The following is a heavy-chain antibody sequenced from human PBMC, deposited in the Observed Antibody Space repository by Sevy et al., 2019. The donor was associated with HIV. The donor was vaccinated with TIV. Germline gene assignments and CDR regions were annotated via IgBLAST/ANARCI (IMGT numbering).Heavy chain of an antibody. V-gene: IGHV3-74*01. CDR3: XXXXRGVVDH. CDR2: INSDG. Sequence: GGSLRLSCAASGFTFSNSWMHWVRQGPGKGLVWVARINSDGQSYADSVKGRFTISRDNAKNTLFLQMNSLTTEDTAXXXXXXXXRGVVDHWGQGTLVTVSS. J-gene: IGHJ4*02. D-gene: IGHD3-10*01. CDR1: GFTFSNSW.